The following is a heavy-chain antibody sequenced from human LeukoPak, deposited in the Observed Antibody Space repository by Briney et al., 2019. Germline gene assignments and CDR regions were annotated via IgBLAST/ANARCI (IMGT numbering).Heavy chain of an antibody. D-gene: IGHD3-10*01. V-gene: IGHV4-59*11. J-gene: IGHJ4*02. CDR1: GGSISRHY. CDR3: VRWGSGNYDTYYFDY. Sequence: SETLSLTCTASGGSISRHYWSWIRQPPGKGLEWIGYIHYTGSTTYNSSLKSRVTISLHTSKTQFSLQLTSMTAADTAVYYCVRWGSGNYDTYYFDYWGQGTLVTVSS. CDR2: IHYTGST.